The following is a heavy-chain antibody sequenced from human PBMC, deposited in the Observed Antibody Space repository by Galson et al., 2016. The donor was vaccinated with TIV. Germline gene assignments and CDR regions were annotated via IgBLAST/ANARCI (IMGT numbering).Heavy chain of an antibody. J-gene: IGHJ4*02. CDR3: ARQVPNVGVVGPRRSFDY. D-gene: IGHD3-3*01. Sequence: SETLSLTCIVSGGSIRGSGYYWAWIRQPPGKGLEWIASILYTGTTYYNPSLKSRVTISVDTSKNQFSLRLSSVTAADTAMYLCARQVPNVGVVGPRRSFDYWGQGTLVTVSS. CDR1: GGSIRGSGYY. V-gene: IGHV4-39*01. CDR2: ILYTGTT.